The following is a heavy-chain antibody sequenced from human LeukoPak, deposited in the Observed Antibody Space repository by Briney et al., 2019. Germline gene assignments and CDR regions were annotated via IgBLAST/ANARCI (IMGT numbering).Heavy chain of an antibody. CDR1: GFTFSRYG. CDR3: VKEPAPYSLGDA. D-gene: IGHD3-16*01. CDR2: VWDNGINK. Sequence: GRSLTLSCAASGFTFSRYGMHWVRQAPGKGLEWVAVVWDNGINKFYADSMKGRFTISRDNSKHTLSLHMNSLRAEGTAVYYCVKEPAPYSLGDAWGKGTTVTVSS. J-gene: IGHJ6*04. V-gene: IGHV3-33*06.